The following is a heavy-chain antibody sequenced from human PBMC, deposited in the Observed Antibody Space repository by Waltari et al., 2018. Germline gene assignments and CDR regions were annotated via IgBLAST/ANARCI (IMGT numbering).Heavy chain of an antibody. J-gene: IGHJ4*02. CDR2: IWYDGSNK. CDR3: ARGRYCSGGSCYAQDY. V-gene: IGHV3-33*01. D-gene: IGHD2-15*01. CDR1: GFTFSSYG. Sequence: QVQLVESGGGVVQPGRSLRLSCAASGFTFSSYGMHWVRQAPGKGLEWVAVIWYDGSNKYYADSGKGRFTISRDNSKNTLCLQMNSLRAEDTAVYYCARGRYCSGGSCYAQDYWGQGTLVTVSS.